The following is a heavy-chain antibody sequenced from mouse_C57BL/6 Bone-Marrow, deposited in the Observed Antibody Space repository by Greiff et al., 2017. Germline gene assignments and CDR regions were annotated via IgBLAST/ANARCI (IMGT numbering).Heavy chain of an antibody. J-gene: IGHJ1*03. CDR3: ARRVYFDV. Sequence: QVQLQQPGAELVRPGTSVKLSCKASGYTFTSYWMNWVKQRPGQGLEWIGVIDPSDSYTTYNQKFKGKATLTVDTSSSTAYMQLSSLTSEDSAVYYCARRVYFDVWGTGTTVTVSS. CDR1: GYTFTSYW. CDR2: IDPSDSYT. V-gene: IGHV1-59*01.